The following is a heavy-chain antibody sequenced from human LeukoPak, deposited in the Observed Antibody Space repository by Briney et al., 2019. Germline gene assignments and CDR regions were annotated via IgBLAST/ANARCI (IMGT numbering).Heavy chain of an antibody. Sequence: PGGSLRLSCAASGFTVSSNYMSWVRQAPGKGLECSSVIYAGGSTYYADSVKGRFTISRDNSKNTLYLQMNSLRAEDTAVYYCARGTPLLGFDYWGQGTLVTVPS. J-gene: IGHJ4*02. CDR2: IYAGGST. CDR1: GFTVSSNY. D-gene: IGHD3-10*01. V-gene: IGHV3-66*01. CDR3: ARGTPLLGFDY.